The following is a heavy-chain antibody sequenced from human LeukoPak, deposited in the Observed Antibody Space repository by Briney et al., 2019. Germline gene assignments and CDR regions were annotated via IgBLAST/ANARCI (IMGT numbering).Heavy chain of an antibody. CDR3: ARMMSNARSYPSHVDC. J-gene: IGHJ4*02. D-gene: IGHD3-16*02. V-gene: IGHV4-39*01. CDR2: IYYSGST. CDR1: GGSISTTTYY. Sequence: SETLSLTCTVSGGSISTTTYYWGWIRQPPGQGLEWIGTIYYSGSTYYNPSLKSRVTISVDTSKNQFSLKLNSVTAANTAVYYCARMMSNARSYPSHVDCWGQGSLVTVSS.